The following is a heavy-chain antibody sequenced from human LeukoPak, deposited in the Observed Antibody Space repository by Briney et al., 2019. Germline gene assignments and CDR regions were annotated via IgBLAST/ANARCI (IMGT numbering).Heavy chain of an antibody. D-gene: IGHD5-18*01. J-gene: IGHJ3*02. Sequence: SVKVSCKASGGTFSSYAIRWVRQAPGQGLEWMGGIIPIFGTANYAQKFQGRVTITADKSTSTAYMELSSLRSEDTAVYYCAREGGVIDTAMVHAFDIWGQGTMVTVSS. V-gene: IGHV1-69*06. CDR3: AREGGVIDTAMVHAFDI. CDR2: IIPIFGTA. CDR1: GGTFSSYA.